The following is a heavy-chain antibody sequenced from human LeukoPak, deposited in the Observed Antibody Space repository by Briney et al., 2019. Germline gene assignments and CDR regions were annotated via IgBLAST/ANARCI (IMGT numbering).Heavy chain of an antibody. Sequence: GGSLRLSCAASGFTFSSYAMTWVRQAPVKGLEWLSVVTDTGGNTYHADSVKGRFTISRDSSKNTVYLEMNSLRVEDTAVYYCAKGTVRSCSGPSCYPLDSWGQGTLVTVSS. CDR3: AKGTVRSCSGPSCYPLDS. V-gene: IGHV3-23*01. CDR2: VTDTGGNT. D-gene: IGHD2-15*01. J-gene: IGHJ4*02. CDR1: GFTFSSYA.